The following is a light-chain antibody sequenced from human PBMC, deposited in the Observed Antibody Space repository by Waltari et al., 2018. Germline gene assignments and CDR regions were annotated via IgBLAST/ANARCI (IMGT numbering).Light chain of an antibody. CDR3: QHYVRTWA. CDR1: QSVGSNY. CDR2: GSS. V-gene: IGKV3-20*01. J-gene: IGKJ1*01. Sequence: EIVLTQSPGTLSLSPGESAPPSCRASQSVGSNYLARYQQRPCQAPRLLIYGSSSRATGIPDRCSGSGSGTDFTLSISRLEPEDFAVYYCQHYVRTWAFGQGTKVEIK.